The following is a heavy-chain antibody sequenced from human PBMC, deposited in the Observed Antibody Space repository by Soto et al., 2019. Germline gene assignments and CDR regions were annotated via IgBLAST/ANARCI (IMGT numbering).Heavy chain of an antibody. Sequence: EVQLVESGGGLVKPGGSLRLSCAASGFTFSRYSMNWVRQAPGKGLEWVSSISGSSSYIYYADSVKGRFTISRDNAKNSLYLQMNSLRAEDTAVYYCARSYDILTGYSGFDYWGQGTLVTVS. D-gene: IGHD3-9*01. CDR1: GFTFSRYS. CDR3: ARSYDILTGYSGFDY. V-gene: IGHV3-21*01. CDR2: ISGSSSYI. J-gene: IGHJ4*02.